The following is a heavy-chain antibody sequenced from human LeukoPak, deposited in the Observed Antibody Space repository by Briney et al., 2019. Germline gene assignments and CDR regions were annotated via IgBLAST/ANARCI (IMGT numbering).Heavy chain of an antibody. J-gene: IGHJ1*01. CDR2: IYYSGST. D-gene: IGHD3-10*01. CDR3: ASRTMVRSRRGAGYFQH. V-gene: IGHV4-59*08. Sequence: SETLSLTCTVSGGSISSYYWSWIRQPPGKGLEWIGYIYYSGSTNYNPSLKSRVTISVDTSKNQFSLKPSSVTAADTAVYYCASRTMVRSRRGAGYFQHWGLGTLVTVSS. CDR1: GGSISSYY.